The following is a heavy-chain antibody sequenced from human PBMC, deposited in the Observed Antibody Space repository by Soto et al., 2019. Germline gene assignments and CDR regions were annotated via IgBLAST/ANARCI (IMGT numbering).Heavy chain of an antibody. CDR1: GGTFSSYA. D-gene: IGHD6-6*01. CDR3: ASQYSSSSGYFDY. J-gene: IGHJ4*02. CDR2: IIPIFGTA. V-gene: IGHV1-69*13. Sequence: SVKVSCKASGGTFSSYAISWVRQAPGQGLEWMGGIIPIFGTANYAQKFQGRVTITADESTSTAYMELSSLRSEDTAVYYCASQYSSSSGYFDYWGQGTLVTVSS.